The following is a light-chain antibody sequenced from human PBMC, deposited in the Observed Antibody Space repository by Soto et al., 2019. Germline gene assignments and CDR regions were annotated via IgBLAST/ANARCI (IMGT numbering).Light chain of an antibody. Sequence: QSVLTQPPSVSAAPGQKVTISCSGSSSNIGNNYVSWYQQLPGTAPKLLINDNDKRPSGIPDRFSGSKSGTPATLGITGLQTGDEADYFCGTWDSGLSVVLFGGGTKLTVL. CDR1: SSNIGNNY. CDR3: GTWDSGLSVVL. J-gene: IGLJ2*01. CDR2: DND. V-gene: IGLV1-51*01.